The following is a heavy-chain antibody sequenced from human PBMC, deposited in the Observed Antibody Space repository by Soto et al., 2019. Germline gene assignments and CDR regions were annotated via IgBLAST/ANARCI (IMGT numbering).Heavy chain of an antibody. CDR2: IYYSGST. CDR3: ARGPITIRFRTFDY. D-gene: IGHD3-10*01. CDR1: GGSISSGGYY. V-gene: IGHV4-31*03. J-gene: IGHJ4*02. Sequence: PSETLSLTCTVSGGSISSGGYYWSWIRQHPGKGLEWIGYIYYSGSTYYNPSLKSRVTISVDTSKNQFSLKLSSVTAADTAVYYCARGPITIRFRTFDYWGQGTLVTVSS.